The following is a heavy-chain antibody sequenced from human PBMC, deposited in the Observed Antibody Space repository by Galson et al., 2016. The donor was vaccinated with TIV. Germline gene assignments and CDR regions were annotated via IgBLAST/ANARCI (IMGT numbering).Heavy chain of an antibody. CDR2: IKQDGSEK. J-gene: IGHJ3*02. CDR3: ARNNWNYEGAFDI. Sequence: LRLSCAASGFTFSSYWLSWVRQAPGKGLEWVANIKQDGSEKHCVDSVKGRFTISRDNAKNSLYLQMNSLRAEDTAVYYCARNNWNYEGAFDIWGQGTMVTVSS. D-gene: IGHD1-7*01. V-gene: IGHV3-7*02. CDR1: GFTFSSYW.